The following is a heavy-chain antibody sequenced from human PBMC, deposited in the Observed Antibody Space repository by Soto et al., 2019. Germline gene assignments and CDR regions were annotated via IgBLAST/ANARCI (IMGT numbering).Heavy chain of an antibody. CDR3: AKSLGFCTSAGCSPHFFSVMDV. D-gene: IGHD2-8*01. Sequence: PGGSLRLSCAASGFTFSSYTMHWVRQAPGKGLEWVAVISYDGRNKYYADSVKGRLTISRDNSKNSLYLQMNSLRSEDTAVYYCAKSLGFCTSAGCSPHFFSVMDVWGQGTTVTVSS. V-gene: IGHV3-30*04. CDR2: ISYDGRNK. CDR1: GFTFSSYT. J-gene: IGHJ6*02.